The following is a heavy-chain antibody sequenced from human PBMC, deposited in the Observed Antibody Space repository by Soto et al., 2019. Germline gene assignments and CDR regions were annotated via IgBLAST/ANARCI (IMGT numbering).Heavy chain of an antibody. CDR3: AKRRGAGGHFDY. J-gene: IGHJ4*02. Sequence: DVQLLESGGGLVQPEGSLRLSCAASGFTFSSYAMGWVRQGPGKGLEWVAVVSIGGSTHYADSVRGRFTISRDNSKNTLSLQTKSLTAEDTAVYFCAKRRGAGGHFDYMGQGALVTVSS. CDR2: VSIGGST. CDR1: GFTFSSYA. V-gene: IGHV3-23*01. D-gene: IGHD2-15*01.